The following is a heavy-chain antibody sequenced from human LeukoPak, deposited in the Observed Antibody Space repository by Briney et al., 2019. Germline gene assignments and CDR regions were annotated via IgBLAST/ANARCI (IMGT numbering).Heavy chain of an antibody. D-gene: IGHD3-10*01. CDR3: AKFSSYYYGSGSYSDY. Sequence: GGSLRLSCAASGFTFSSYAMSWVRQAPGKGLEWVSAISGSGGSTYYADSVKGRFTISRDNSKNTLYLQMNSLRAEDTAVYCCAKFSSYYYGSGSYSDYWGQGTLVTVSS. J-gene: IGHJ4*02. V-gene: IGHV3-23*01. CDR2: ISGSGGST. CDR1: GFTFSSYA.